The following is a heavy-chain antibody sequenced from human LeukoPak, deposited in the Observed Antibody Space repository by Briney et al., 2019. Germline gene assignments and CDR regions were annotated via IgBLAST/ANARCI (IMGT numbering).Heavy chain of an antibody. D-gene: IGHD2-15*01. V-gene: IGHV4-34*01. Sequence: SETLSLTCAVYGGSFSGYYWSWIRQPPGKGLEWIGEINHSGSTNYNPSLKSRVTISVDTSMNQFSLKLSSVTAADTAVYYCARGAGYCSGGSCYPFDYWGQGTLVTVSS. CDR2: INHSGST. J-gene: IGHJ4*02. CDR3: ARGAGYCSGGSCYPFDY. CDR1: GGSFSGYY.